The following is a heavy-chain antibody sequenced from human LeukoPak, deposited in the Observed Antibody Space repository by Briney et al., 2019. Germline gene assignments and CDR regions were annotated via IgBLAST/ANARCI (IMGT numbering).Heavy chain of an antibody. Sequence: ASVKVSCKASGYTFNTYGFSCVRQAPGQGLEWMGWINAYNGNTNYAQKLQGRVTMTTETSTSTAYMVLRSLRSDDTAVYYCARRQGTTLSFDYWGQGTLVTVSS. CDR3: ARRQGTTLSFDY. CDR2: INAYNGNT. CDR1: GYTFNTYG. J-gene: IGHJ4*02. V-gene: IGHV1-18*01. D-gene: IGHD1-1*01.